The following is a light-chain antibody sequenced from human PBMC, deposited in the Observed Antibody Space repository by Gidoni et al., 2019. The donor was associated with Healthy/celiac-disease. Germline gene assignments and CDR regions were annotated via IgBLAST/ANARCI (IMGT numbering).Light chain of an antibody. CDR1: SSDVGGYNY. CDR2: DVS. CDR3: SSYTSSSTRV. J-gene: IGLJ1*01. V-gene: IGLV2-14*03. Sequence: HSALTQPASVSGSPGQSITISCTGTSSDVGGYNYVSWYQQHPGKAPKLMIYDVSNRPSGGSNRFSGSKSGNTASLTISGLQAEDEADYYCSSYTSSSTRVFGTGTKVTVL.